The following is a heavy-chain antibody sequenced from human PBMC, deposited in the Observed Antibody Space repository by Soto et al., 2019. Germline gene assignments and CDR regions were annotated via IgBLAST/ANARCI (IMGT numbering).Heavy chain of an antibody. CDR3: ARGLPLTRYYDFWSGYSSGRNWFDP. Sequence: SETLSLTCAVYGGSFSGYYWSWIRQPPGKGLEWIGEINHSGSTNYNPSLKSRVTISVDTSKNQFSLKLSSVTAADTAVYYCARGLPLTRYYDFWSGYSSGRNWFDPWGQGTLVTVSS. J-gene: IGHJ5*02. D-gene: IGHD3-3*01. V-gene: IGHV4-34*01. CDR2: INHSGST. CDR1: GGSFSGYY.